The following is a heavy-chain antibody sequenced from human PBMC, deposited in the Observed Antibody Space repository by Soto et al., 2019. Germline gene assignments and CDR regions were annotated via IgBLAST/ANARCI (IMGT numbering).Heavy chain of an antibody. Sequence: QVQLVQSGAEVKKPGSSVKVSCKASGGTFSTYGINWVRQAPGQGLEWMGGIIPMVGKVNYAQKFQGRVTITAEESTSPAYMELSSLGSEDTAMYYCARETSVRGVIITSYPCFDPWGQGTLVTVSS. D-gene: IGHD3-10*01. J-gene: IGHJ5*02. CDR3: ARETSVRGVIITSYPCFDP. CDR1: GGTFSTYG. CDR2: IIPMVGKV. V-gene: IGHV1-69*01.